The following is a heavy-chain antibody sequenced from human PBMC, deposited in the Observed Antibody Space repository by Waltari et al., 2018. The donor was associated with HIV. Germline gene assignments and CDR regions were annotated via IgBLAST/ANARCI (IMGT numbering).Heavy chain of an antibody. CDR1: GLPFGTDV. J-gene: IGHJ4*02. CDR2: ISASGGTT. V-gene: IGHV3-23*01. CDR3: ANWDSGSRSFGY. D-gene: IGHD5-12*01. Sequence: EVELLESGGGLVQPGGYLSLSCAAPGLPFGTDVMKWGRQAPGKGLEGVSVISASGGTTSYGDSVRGRFTISRDNSINTLYLQMNSLRAEDTAVYYCANWDSGSRSFGYWGQGTLVTVSS.